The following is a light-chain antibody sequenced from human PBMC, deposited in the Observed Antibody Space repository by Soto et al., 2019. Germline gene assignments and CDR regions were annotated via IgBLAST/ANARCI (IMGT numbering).Light chain of an antibody. V-gene: IGKV3-15*01. J-gene: IGKJ2*01. Sequence: EIVMTQSPATLSVSPGERATLSCRASQSVSSNLAWYQQKPGQAPRLLIYGASTRATGIPARFSGSGSGTEFTLTISSLQSEDFAVYYCQQYNNWPYTFGQGTQLELK. CDR3: QQYNNWPYT. CDR2: GAS. CDR1: QSVSSN.